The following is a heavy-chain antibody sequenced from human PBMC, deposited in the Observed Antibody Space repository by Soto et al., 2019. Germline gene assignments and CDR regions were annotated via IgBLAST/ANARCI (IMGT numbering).Heavy chain of an antibody. V-gene: IGHV4-30-2*01. CDR1: GGSISSGGYS. D-gene: IGHD3-10*01. J-gene: IGHJ4*02. CDR2: IYHSGST. CDR3: ARYGSGSSYLGY. Sequence: PSETLSLTCAVSGGSISSGGYSWSWIRQPPGKGLEWIGYIYHSGSTYYNPSLKSRVTISVDRSKNQFSLKLSSVTAADTAVYYCARYGSGSSYLGYWGQGTLVTVSS.